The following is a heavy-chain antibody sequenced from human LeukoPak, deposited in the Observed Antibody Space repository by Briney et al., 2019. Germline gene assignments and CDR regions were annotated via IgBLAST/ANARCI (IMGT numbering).Heavy chain of an antibody. CDR1: GGSFSGYY. J-gene: IGHJ2*01. Sequence: PSETLSLTCAVSGGSFSGYYWSWIRQPPGKGLEWIGEINHSGSTNYNPSLKSRVTISVDTSKNQFSLKLSSVTAADTAVYYCARPVDTAMVPYWYFDLWGRGTLVTVSS. CDR2: INHSGST. V-gene: IGHV4-34*01. CDR3: ARPVDTAMVPYWYFDL. D-gene: IGHD5-18*01.